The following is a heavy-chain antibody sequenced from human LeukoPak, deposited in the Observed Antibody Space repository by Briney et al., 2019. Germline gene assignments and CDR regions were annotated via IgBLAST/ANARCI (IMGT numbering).Heavy chain of an antibody. D-gene: IGHD2-2*01. Sequence: ASVKVSCKASGYTFTSYAMNWVRQAPGQGLEWLGWINPKSGATNYAPKFQGRVTMTRDTSFSTAYMELSILRSADAAVYYCARTRSVEPAAIFYYWGQGTLVTVSS. J-gene: IGHJ4*02. CDR2: INPKSGAT. CDR1: GYTFTSYA. V-gene: IGHV1-2*02. CDR3: ARTRSVEPAAIFYY.